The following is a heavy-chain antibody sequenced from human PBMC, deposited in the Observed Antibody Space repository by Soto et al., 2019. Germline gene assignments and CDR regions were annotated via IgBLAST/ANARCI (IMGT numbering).Heavy chain of an antibody. CDR2: IRSKAYGGTT. V-gene: IGHV3-49*03. Sequence: GGSLRLSCTASGFTFGDYAMSWFRQAPGKGLEWVGFIRSKAYGGTTEYAASVKGRFTISRDDSKSIAYLQMNSLKTEDTAVYYCTRVNSLLGLGMDVWGKGTTVTVSS. D-gene: IGHD1-26*01. CDR3: TRVNSLLGLGMDV. J-gene: IGHJ6*03. CDR1: GFTFGDYA.